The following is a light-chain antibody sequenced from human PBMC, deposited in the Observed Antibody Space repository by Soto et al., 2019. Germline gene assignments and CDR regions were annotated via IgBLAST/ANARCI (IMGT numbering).Light chain of an antibody. V-gene: IGLV2-14*01. CDR2: EVT. CDR1: SSDVGRFNF. CDR3: SSYTTRSTYV. J-gene: IGLJ1*01. Sequence: QSALTQPASVSGSPGQSITISCTGTSSDVGRFNFVSWFQQHPGKAPKLLIYEVTKRPSGVSNRFSGSKSGNTASLTISGLQMEDEADYYCSSYTTRSTYVFGTGTKVTVL.